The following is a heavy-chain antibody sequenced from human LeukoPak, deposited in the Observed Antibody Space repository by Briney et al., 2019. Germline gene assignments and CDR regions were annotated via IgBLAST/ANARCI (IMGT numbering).Heavy chain of an antibody. CDR2: VYYSGKT. CDR3: ASNTGTVFDN. J-gene: IGHJ4*02. D-gene: IGHD1-1*01. CDR1: GDFITAYY. V-gene: IGHV4-59*01. Sequence: SETVSLTCTVSGDFITAYYWSWIRQAPGKGLEWIGYVYYSGKTEYNPSLRSRVTISLEMSNHQFSLKLTSVTAADTAVYYCASNTGTVFDNWGQGALVTVSS.